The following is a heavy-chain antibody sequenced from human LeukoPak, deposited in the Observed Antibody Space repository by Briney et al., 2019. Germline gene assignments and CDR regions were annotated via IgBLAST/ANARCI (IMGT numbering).Heavy chain of an antibody. CDR3: ARALYCSSTSCYEYYYYGMDV. V-gene: IGHV3-30*04. D-gene: IGHD2-2*01. CDR2: ISYDGSNK. J-gene: IGHJ6*04. CDR1: GFTFSSYA. Sequence: GGSLRLSCAASGFTFSSYAMHWVRQAPGKGPEWVAVISYDGSNKYYADSVKGRFTISRDNSKNTLYLQMNSLRAEDTAVYYCARALYCSSTSCYEYYYYGMDVWGKGTTVTVSS.